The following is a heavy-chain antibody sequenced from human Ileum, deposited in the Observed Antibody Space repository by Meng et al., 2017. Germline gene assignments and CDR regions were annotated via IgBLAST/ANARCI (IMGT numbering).Heavy chain of an antibody. Sequence: VESVGGLGKPGGSLRLSCAASGFSFSTFTMNWVRQAPGKGLEWVSSISSRSSDIYYADSVRGRFTISRDNAKNSLFLQIHSLRAEDTAVYYCGRDSYGDYPPIIGGQGTLVTVSS. J-gene: IGHJ4*02. V-gene: IGHV3-21*01. D-gene: IGHD4-17*01. CDR3: GRDSYGDYPPII. CDR2: ISSRSSDI. CDR1: GFSFSTFT.